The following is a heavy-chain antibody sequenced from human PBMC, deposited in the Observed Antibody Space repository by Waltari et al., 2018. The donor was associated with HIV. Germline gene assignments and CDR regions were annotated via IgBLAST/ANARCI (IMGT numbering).Heavy chain of an antibody. Sequence: QLQLQQWGAGLLKPSVTRSLTCAVYGGSFSGYYWRWVRQPPGKGLEWIGEINHSGSTNYNPSLQSRVTISVDTSKNQFSLKLSSVTAADTAVYYCARGGDYYGSGSYYKLDYWGQGTLVTVSS. J-gene: IGHJ4*02. CDR3: ARGGDYYGSGSYYKLDY. V-gene: IGHV4-34*01. CDR1: GGSFSGYY. D-gene: IGHD3-10*01. CDR2: INHSGST.